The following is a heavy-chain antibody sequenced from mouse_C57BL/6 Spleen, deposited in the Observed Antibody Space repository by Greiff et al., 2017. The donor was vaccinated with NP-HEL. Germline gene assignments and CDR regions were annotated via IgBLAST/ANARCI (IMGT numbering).Heavy chain of an antibody. CDR3: ARRREEDYAMDY. Sequence: EVQLQQSGPVLVKPGASVKMSCKASGYTFTDYYMNWVKQSHGKSLEWIGVINPYNGGTSYNQKFKGKATLTVDKSSSTAYMELNSLTSEDSAVYYCARRREEDYAMDYWGQGTSVTVSS. J-gene: IGHJ4*01. CDR1: GYTFTDYY. V-gene: IGHV1-19*01. D-gene: IGHD3-3*01. CDR2: INPYNGGT.